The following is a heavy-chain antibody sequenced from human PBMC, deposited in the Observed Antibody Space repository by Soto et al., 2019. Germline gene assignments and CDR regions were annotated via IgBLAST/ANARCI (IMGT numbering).Heavy chain of an antibody. CDR2: ISGSGDTT. D-gene: IGHD4-17*01. J-gene: IGHJ4*02. CDR1: GFTFSSYA. Sequence: EMQLLESGGGLVQPGGSLRLSCAASGFTFSSYAMSWVRQAPGKGLEWVSAISGSGDTTQYADSVKGRFTISRDNSKNTLYLQMNSLRAEDTAVYYCAKDPTTVGFFDSWGQGTLVTVSS. CDR3: AKDPTTVGFFDS. V-gene: IGHV3-23*01.